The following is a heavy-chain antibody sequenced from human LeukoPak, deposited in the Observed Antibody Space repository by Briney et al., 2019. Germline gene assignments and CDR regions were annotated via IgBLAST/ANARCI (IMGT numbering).Heavy chain of an antibody. J-gene: IGHJ4*02. CDR2: ISAYNGNT. V-gene: IGHV1-18*01. CDR1: GYTFTSYG. CDR3: AREVCSSTSCYAQVDY. D-gene: IGHD2-2*01. Sequence: ASVKVSCKASGYTFTSYGISWVRQAPGQGLEWMGWISAYNGNTNYAQKLQGRVTMTTDTSTSTAYMELRSLRSDDTAVYYCAREVCSSTSCYAQVDYWGQGTLVTVSS.